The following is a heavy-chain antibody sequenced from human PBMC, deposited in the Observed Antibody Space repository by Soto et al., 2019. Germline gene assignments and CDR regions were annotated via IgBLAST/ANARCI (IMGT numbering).Heavy chain of an antibody. J-gene: IGHJ5*02. D-gene: IGHD3-10*01. CDR3: ARKWYGELGEGWFDP. CDR2: ISADGTNR. Sequence: QVQLVESGGGVVQPGGSLRLSCAASGFTFSDFAFHWVRQAPGHGLEWVALISADGTNRYQADSVRGRFTISRDNSKNTLYLQMNSLTTEDTAVYYCARKWYGELGEGWFDPWGQGTLVTVSS. CDR1: GFTFSDFA. V-gene: IGHV3-30-3*01.